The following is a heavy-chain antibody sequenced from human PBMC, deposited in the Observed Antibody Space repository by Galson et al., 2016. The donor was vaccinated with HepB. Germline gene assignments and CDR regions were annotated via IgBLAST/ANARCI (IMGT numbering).Heavy chain of an antibody. CDR3: ARVVFGSVLIGRFDP. J-gene: IGHJ5*02. CDR1: GGSINNNSFY. V-gene: IGHV4-39*07. CDR2: VYYRGTT. Sequence: TLSLTCTVSGGSINNNSFYWGWIRQPPGKGLEWIGNVYYRGTTYYNPSLKRRVTISIDTSKNEFSLSLKSVTAADTAVYYCARVVFGSVLIGRFDPWGQGALVTVSS. D-gene: IGHD3-10*01.